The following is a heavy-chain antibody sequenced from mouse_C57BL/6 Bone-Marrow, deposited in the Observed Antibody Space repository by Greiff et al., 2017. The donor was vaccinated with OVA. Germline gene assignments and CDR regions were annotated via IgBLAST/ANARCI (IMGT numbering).Heavy chain of an antibody. J-gene: IGHJ2*01. Sequence: QVQLQQSGPGLVQPSQSLSITCTVSGFSLTSYGVHWVRQSPGKGLEWLGVIWSGGSTDYNAAFISRLSISKDNSKSQVFFKMNSLQADDTAIYYCARRAAQAWHFDYWGQGTTLTVSS. CDR1: GFSLTSYG. CDR2: IWSGGST. CDR3: ARRAAQAWHFDY. V-gene: IGHV2-2*01. D-gene: IGHD3-2*02.